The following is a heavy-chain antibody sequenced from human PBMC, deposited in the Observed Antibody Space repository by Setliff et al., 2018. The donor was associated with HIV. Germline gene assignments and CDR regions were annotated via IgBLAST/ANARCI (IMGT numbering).Heavy chain of an antibody. CDR1: GGSFSGYY. CDR2: IYTGGRT. V-gene: IGHV4-4*07. Sequence: NPSETLSLTCAVYGGSFSGYYWSWIRQSAGKGLEWVGRIYTGGRTNYNPSLKGRVTMSVDTSKNQFSLNLSSVTAADTAVYYCARDRMPMASWVPDKWGQGTLVTVSS. J-gene: IGHJ4*02. D-gene: IGHD2-2*01. CDR3: ARDRMPMASWVPDK.